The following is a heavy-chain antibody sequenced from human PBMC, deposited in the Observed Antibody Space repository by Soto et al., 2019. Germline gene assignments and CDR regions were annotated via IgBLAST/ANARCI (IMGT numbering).Heavy chain of an antibody. J-gene: IGHJ4*02. CDR3: AKSPGPVAGFYYNA. CDR1: GFTFNMFG. CDR2: LTADGVTM. D-gene: IGHD3-10*01. V-gene: IGHV3-23*01. Sequence: EVQLLESGGGLEQPGGSLRLSCAASGFTFNMFGMSWVRQAPGKGLEWVSALTADGVTMFYADSVKGRFSTSRDNSKNTLFLQMNSLRAEDTSLYYCAKSPGPVAGFYYNAWGQGSLVTVSS.